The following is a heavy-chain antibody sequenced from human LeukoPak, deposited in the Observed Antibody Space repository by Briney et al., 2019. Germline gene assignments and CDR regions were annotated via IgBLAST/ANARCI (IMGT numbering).Heavy chain of an antibody. CDR3: AKGYSSGYPTYYYYYMDV. V-gene: IGHV3-23*01. J-gene: IGHJ6*03. Sequence: GGSLRLSCAASGFTFSSYAMSWVRQAPGKGLEWASAISGSGGSTYYADSVKGRFTISRDNSNNTLYLQMNSLRAEDTAVYYCAKGYSSGYPTYYYYYMDVWGKGTTVTVSS. D-gene: IGHD3-22*01. CDR2: ISGSGGST. CDR1: GFTFSSYA.